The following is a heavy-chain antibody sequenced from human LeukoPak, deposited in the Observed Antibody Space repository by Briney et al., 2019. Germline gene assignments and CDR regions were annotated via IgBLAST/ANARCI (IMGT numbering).Heavy chain of an antibody. CDR3: ARDTSY. J-gene: IGHJ4*02. CDR2: ISYDGSNK. CDR1: GFTFSSYA. Sequence: PGGSLRLSCAASGFTFSSYAMHWVRQAPGKGLEWVAVISYDGSNKYYADSVKGRFTISIDNSKNTLYLQMNSLRAEDTAVYYCARDTSYWGQGTLVTVSS. V-gene: IGHV3-30*04.